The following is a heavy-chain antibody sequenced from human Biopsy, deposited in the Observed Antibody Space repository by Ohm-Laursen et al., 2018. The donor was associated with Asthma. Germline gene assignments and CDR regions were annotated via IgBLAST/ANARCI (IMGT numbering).Heavy chain of an antibody. D-gene: IGHD3-9*01. CDR2: IYLDDYN. CDR3: ALSQDSGFDDHSPSWFDP. J-gene: IGHJ5*02. V-gene: IGHV2-5*02. Sequence: TQTLTLTCSFSGFSLRTPGVGVGWIRQSPGKALEWLALIYLDDYNLFRPTLKRRLTITKDPSKNQVVLTMTKMDPVDSGTYYCALSQDSGFDDHSPSWFDPWGQGTLVTVSS. CDR1: GFSLRTPGVG.